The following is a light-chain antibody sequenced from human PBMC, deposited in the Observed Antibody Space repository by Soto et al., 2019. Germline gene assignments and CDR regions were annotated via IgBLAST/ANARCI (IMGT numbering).Light chain of an antibody. Sequence: ESMLTQSPATLSLSPGARATLSCRASQSVRSYLAWYQQKPGQAPRLLIYDASNRAPGIPARFSGSGSGTDFTLTISSLEPDDFAVYYGQQRSSRPRITFGQGTRLEIK. CDR1: QSVRSY. V-gene: IGKV3-11*01. CDR2: DAS. J-gene: IGKJ5*01. CDR3: QQRSSRPRIT.